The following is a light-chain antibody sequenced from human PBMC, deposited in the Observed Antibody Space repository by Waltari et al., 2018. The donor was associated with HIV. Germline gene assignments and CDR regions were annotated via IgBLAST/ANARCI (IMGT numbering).Light chain of an antibody. CDR3: CSYAGTSILV. Sequence: QSALTQPASVSGSPGQSITISCTGTSSDVGSYNLVFWYQQPPGKAPKLMIYEVTKRPSGVSNRFSGSKSGNTASLTISGLQAEDEGDYHCCSYAGTSILVFGGGTKLTVL. CDR2: EVT. V-gene: IGLV2-23*02. CDR1: SSDVGSYNL. J-gene: IGLJ3*02.